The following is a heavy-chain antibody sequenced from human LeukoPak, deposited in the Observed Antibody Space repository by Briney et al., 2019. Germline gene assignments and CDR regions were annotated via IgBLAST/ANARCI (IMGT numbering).Heavy chain of an antibody. V-gene: IGHV7-4-1*01. CDR3: ARGRWLPPGDAFDV. J-gene: IGHJ3*01. Sequence: ASVKVSCKASGYTFTSYAMNWVRQAPGQGLEWMGWINTNTGKPTYAQGFTGRFVISMDTSVSTANLQIRSLKAEDTAAYYCARGRWLPPGDAFDVWGQGTMVTVPS. CDR1: GYTFTSYA. CDR2: INTNTGKP. D-gene: IGHD3-22*01.